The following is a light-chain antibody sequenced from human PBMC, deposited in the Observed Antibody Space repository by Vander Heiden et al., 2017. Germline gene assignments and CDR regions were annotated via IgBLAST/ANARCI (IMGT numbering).Light chain of an antibody. J-gene: IGLJ1*01. CDR2: DVS. CDR1: SSDVGAYNY. CDR3: SSYTSSLTRV. V-gene: IGLV2-14*01. Sequence: QSALTQPASVSGSPGHAITISCTGTSSDVGAYNYVSWYQQHPGKAPKVMISDVSNRPSGVSNRFSGSKSGNTASLTISGLQAEDEADYYCSSYTSSLTRVFGSGTKVTVL.